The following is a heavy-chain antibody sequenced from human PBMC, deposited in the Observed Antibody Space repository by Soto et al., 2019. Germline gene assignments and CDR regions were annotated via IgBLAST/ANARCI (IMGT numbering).Heavy chain of an antibody. CDR2: IKQDGSEK. D-gene: IGHD3-10*01. V-gene: IGHV3-7*01. J-gene: IGHJ4*02. Sequence: ESGGGLVQPGGSLRLSCAASGFSFSNYWMSWVRQAPGKGLEWVANIKQDGSEKYYVDSVKGRFTISRDNAKNSLYLQMSSLRAEDTAVYYCARAHPRGLYGSGSYYDYWGQGTLVTVSS. CDR1: GFSFSNYW. CDR3: ARAHPRGLYGSGSYYDY.